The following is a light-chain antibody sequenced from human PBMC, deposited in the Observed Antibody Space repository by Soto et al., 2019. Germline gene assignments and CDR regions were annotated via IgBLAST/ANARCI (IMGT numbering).Light chain of an antibody. CDR2: KAS. Sequence: DMQLTQSRSTLCSCVGESVALTCRASQSISSWLAWDQQKPGKAPKLLIYKASSLESGVPSRFSGSGSGTEFTLTISSLQPDDFATYYCQQYNSSFGGGTKVDIK. CDR3: QQYNSS. V-gene: IGKV1-5*03. J-gene: IGKJ4*01. CDR1: QSISSW.